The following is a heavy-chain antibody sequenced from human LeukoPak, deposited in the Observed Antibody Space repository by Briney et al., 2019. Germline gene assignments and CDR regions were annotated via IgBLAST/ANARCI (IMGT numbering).Heavy chain of an antibody. D-gene: IGHD6-19*01. CDR3: ARGWLAVATLKTIDY. Sequence: ASVKVSCKASVYTFTNYNMYCVRQAPGQGLEWMGIINPSGGSTSYAQKFQGRVTMTRDTSTTTVYMEPSSLRSEDTAVYYCARGWLAVATLKTIDYWGQGTLVTVSS. CDR1: VYTFTNYN. V-gene: IGHV1-46*01. J-gene: IGHJ4*02. CDR2: INPSGGST.